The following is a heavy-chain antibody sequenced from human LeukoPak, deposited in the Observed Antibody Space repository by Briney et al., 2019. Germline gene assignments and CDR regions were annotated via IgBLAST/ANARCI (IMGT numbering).Heavy chain of an antibody. CDR3: ARALQTRRFDY. J-gene: IGHJ4*02. V-gene: IGHV4-59*01. CDR2: IYHTGSI. Sequence: PSETLSLTCTVSGDSISSYYWSWIRQPPGKGLEWIGYIYHTGSINYNPSLKSRVTISVDTSKNQFSLKVNSVTAADTAVYYCARALQTRRFDYWGQGTLVTVSS. CDR1: GDSISSYY.